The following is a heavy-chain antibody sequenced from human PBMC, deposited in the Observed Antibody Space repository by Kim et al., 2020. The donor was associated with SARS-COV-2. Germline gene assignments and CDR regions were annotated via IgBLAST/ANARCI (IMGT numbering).Heavy chain of an antibody. Sequence: YADSVKGRFTIASDNAKNSLYLQMNSLRAEDTAVYYCASGRGATTRPFDYWGQGTLVTVSS. D-gene: IGHD1-26*01. V-gene: IGHV3-11*04. CDR3: ASGRGATTRPFDY. J-gene: IGHJ4*02.